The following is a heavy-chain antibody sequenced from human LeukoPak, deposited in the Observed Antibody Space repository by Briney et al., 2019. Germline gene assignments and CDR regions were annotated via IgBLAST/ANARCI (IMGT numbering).Heavy chain of an antibody. V-gene: IGHV3-48*03. D-gene: IGHD2-2*02. Sequence: GGSLRLSCAASGFTFSSYEMNWVRQAPGKGLEWVSYISSSGSTIYYAGSVKGRFTISRDNAKNSLHLQMNSPRAEDTAVYYCAREEESAAIVDYWGQGTLVTVSS. CDR2: ISSSGSTI. J-gene: IGHJ4*02. CDR3: AREEESAAIVDY. CDR1: GFTFSSYE.